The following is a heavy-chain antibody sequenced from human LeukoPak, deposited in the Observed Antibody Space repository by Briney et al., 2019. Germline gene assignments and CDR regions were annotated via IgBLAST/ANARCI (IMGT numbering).Heavy chain of an antibody. CDR2: IKQDGSEK. CDR3: ARPITMIPGDMDV. D-gene: IGHD3-22*01. J-gene: IGHJ6*04. V-gene: IGHV3-7*01. Sequence: PGGSLRLSCAASGFTFSSYWMSWVRQAPGKGLEWVANIKQDGSEKYYVDSVKGRFTISRDNAKNSLYLQMNSLRAEDTAVYYCARPITMIPGDMDVWGKGTTVTVSS. CDR1: GFTFSSYW.